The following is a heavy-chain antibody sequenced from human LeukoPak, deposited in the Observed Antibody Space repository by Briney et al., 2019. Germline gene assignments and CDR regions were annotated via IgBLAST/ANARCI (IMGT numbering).Heavy chain of an antibody. Sequence: SSVKVSCKASGGTFSSYAISWVRQAPGQGLEWVGGIIPIFGTANYAQKFQGRVTITADKSTSTAYMELSSLRSEDTAVYYWARVAAADPYNWFDPWGQGTLVTVSS. CDR2: IIPIFGTA. CDR1: GGTFSSYA. D-gene: IGHD6-13*01. V-gene: IGHV1-69*06. CDR3: ARVAAADPYNWFDP. J-gene: IGHJ5*02.